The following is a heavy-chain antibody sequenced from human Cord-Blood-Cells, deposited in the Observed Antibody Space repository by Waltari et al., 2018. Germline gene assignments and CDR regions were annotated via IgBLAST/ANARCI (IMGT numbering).Heavy chain of an antibody. CDR3: AKEGCSGGSCYSDY. J-gene: IGHJ4*02. CDR2: IRYDGSNK. Sequence: QVQLVESGGGVVQPGGSLRLSCAASGFTFSSSGMHWVRQAPGKGREWVAFIRYDGSNKYYADSVKGRFTISRDNSKNTLYLQMNSLRAEDTAVYYCAKEGCSGGSCYSDYWGQGTLVTVSS. CDR1: GFTFSSSG. V-gene: IGHV3-30*02. D-gene: IGHD2-15*01.